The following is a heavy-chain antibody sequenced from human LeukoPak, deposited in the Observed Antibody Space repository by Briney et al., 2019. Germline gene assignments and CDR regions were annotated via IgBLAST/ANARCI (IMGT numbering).Heavy chain of an antibody. CDR3: ARDHCSGDSCYSVDY. J-gene: IGHJ4*02. V-gene: IGHV3-7*01. CDR2: IKDDGREK. CDR1: GFIFSNYW. D-gene: IGHD2-15*01. Sequence: GGSLRPSCAASGFIFSNYWMTWVRQAPGKGLEWVANIKDDGREKHYVDSVQGRFTISRDNAKNSVYLQMNSLRVEDTAIYYCARDHCSGDSCYSVDYWGQGTLVTVSS.